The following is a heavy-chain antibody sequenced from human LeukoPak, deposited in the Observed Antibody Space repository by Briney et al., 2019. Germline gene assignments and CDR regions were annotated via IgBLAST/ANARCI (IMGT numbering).Heavy chain of an antibody. J-gene: IGHJ4*02. CDR3: ATGYCYASGTYPFVFDY. CDR2: FDPEAGET. CDR1: GYTLTELS. Sequence: GASVKVSCKVSGYTLTELSMHWVRQAPGKGLEWMGGFDPEAGETVYAQKFQGRVTMTEDTSTDTAYMELSSLRSEDTALYYCATGYCYASGTYPFVFDYWGQGTLVTVSS. D-gene: IGHD3-10*01. V-gene: IGHV1-24*01.